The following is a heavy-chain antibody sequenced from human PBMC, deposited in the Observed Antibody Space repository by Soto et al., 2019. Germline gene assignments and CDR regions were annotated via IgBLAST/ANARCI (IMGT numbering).Heavy chain of an antibody. CDR3: ATPAGTTKYWYFDL. Sequence: QVQLVQSGAEVKKPGASVKVSCKASGYTFTSYDINWVRQATGQGLEWMGWMNPNSGNTGYAQKFQGRVTMTRNTSISTAYMELGSLRSEDTAVYYCATPAGTTKYWYFDLWGRGTLVTVSS. J-gene: IGHJ2*01. V-gene: IGHV1-8*01. CDR1: GYTFTSYD. D-gene: IGHD6-19*01. CDR2: MNPNSGNT.